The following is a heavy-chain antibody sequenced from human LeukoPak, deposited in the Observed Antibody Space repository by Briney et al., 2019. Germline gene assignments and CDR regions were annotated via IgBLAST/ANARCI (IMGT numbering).Heavy chain of an antibody. CDR1: GGSISSYY. V-gene: IGHV4-4*09. J-gene: IGHJ6*03. D-gene: IGHD5-12*01. CDR3: ARHPSGYSGYDYYYYYYMDV. Sequence: SETLSLTCTVSGGSISSYYWSWIRQPPGKGLEWIGYIYTSGSANYNPSLKSRVTISVDTSKNQFSLKLSSVTAADTAVYYCARHPSGYSGYDYYYYYYMDVWGKGTTVTVSS. CDR2: IYTSGSA.